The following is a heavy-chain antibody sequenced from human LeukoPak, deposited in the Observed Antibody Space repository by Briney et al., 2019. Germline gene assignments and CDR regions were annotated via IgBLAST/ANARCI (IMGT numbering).Heavy chain of an antibody. D-gene: IGHD6-13*01. CDR1: GFTFSTYW. CDR2: IKQDGSEK. J-gene: IGHJ4*02. CDR3: ARDSAGNDY. V-gene: IGHV3-7*01. Sequence: GRSLGLSCAASGFTFSTYWMSWVRQAPGKGLEWVANIKQDGSEKYYVDSVKGRFTISRDNAKNSLYLQMNSLRAEDTAMYYCARDSAGNDYWGQGTLVTVSS.